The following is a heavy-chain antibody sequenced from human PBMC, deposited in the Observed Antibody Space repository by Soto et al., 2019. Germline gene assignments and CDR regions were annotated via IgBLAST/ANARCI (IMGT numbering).Heavy chain of an antibody. D-gene: IGHD5-12*01. CDR1: GFTFSSYG. J-gene: IGHJ3*02. V-gene: IGHV3-33*01. Sequence: QVQLVESGGGVVQPGRSLRLSCAASGFTFSSYGMHWVRQAPGKGLEWVAVIWYDGSNKYYADSVKGRFTISRDNSKNTLYLQMNSLRAEDTAVYYCARATGYHDAFDIWGQGTMVTVSS. CDR2: IWYDGSNK. CDR3: ARATGYHDAFDI.